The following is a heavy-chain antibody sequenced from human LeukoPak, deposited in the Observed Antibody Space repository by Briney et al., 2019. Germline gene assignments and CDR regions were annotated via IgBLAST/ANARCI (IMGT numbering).Heavy chain of an antibody. CDR1: GFAFSDDS. CDR2: ISSTSKYI. J-gene: IGHJ4*02. V-gene: IGHV3-21*04. D-gene: IGHD6-13*01. CDR3: ARDALSWYMY. Sequence: TGGSLRLSCVASGFAFSDDSMNWVRQPPGKGLEWVSSISSTSKYIYYADSVKGRFTISRDNAKNSLFLQMNSLRAEDTAVYYCARDALSWYMYWGQGTLVTVSS.